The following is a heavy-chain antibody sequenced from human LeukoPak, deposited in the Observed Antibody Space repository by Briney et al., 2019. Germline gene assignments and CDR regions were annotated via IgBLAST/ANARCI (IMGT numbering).Heavy chain of an antibody. CDR1: GGSISSISYY. D-gene: IGHD3-22*01. CDR2: MYHNGST. J-gene: IGHJ4*02. V-gene: IGHV4-39*01. CDR3: ARLQFLSGGYYAFDS. Sequence: SETLSLTCTVSGGSISSISYYWGWIRQPPGKGLEWIVSMYHNGSTYYNPSLKSRVTISVDTSKNQFSLKLSTVTAADTAVYYCARLQFLSGGYYAFDSWGQGSLVTVSS.